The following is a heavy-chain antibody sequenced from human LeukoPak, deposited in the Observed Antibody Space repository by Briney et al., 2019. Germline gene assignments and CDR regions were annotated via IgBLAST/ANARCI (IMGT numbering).Heavy chain of an antibody. Sequence: TSETLSLTCTVSGGSISSGYYWGWIRQHPGKGLEWIGYMYYSGTTYYNPSLKSRLTISIDTSKNQFSLKLSSVTAADTAVYYCARATVTIRSAQWYFDYWGQGTLVTVSS. V-gene: IGHV4-31*03. D-gene: IGHD4-17*01. J-gene: IGHJ4*02. CDR1: GGSISSGYY. CDR2: MYYSGTT. CDR3: ARATVTIRSAQWYFDY.